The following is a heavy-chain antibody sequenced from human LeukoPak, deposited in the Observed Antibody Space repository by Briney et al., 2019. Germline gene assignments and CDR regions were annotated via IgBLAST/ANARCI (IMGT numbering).Heavy chain of an antibody. CDR2: IYSGGST. V-gene: IGHV3-53*01. D-gene: IGHD6-13*01. J-gene: IGHJ4*02. Sequence: GGSLRLSCAVSGFTFSSYWMSWVRQAPGKGLEWVSVIYSGGSTYYADSVKGRFTISRDNSKNTLYLQMNSLRAEDTAVYYCAREGTAAAGIDYWGQGTLVTVS. CDR3: AREGTAAAGIDY. CDR1: GFTFSSYW.